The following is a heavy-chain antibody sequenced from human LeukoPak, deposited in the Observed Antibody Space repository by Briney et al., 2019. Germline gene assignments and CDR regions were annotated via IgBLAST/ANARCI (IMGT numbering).Heavy chain of an antibody. CDR1: GFIFSSSG. CDR3: AKDTVKVTTLRRVPHYMDV. V-gene: IGHV3-30*02. J-gene: IGHJ6*03. Sequence: TGRSLRRFCAAAGFIFSSSGMHWVRQAPGKWMEWVAFIRYDGSNKYYADSVKGRFTISRDNYKNTLYLQMNSLRAEDTAVYYCAKDTVKVTTLRRVPHYMDVWGKGTTVTISS. CDR2: IRYDGSNK. D-gene: IGHD4-17*01.